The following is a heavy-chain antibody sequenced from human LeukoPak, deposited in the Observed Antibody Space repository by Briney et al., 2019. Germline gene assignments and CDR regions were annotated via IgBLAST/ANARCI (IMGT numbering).Heavy chain of an antibody. V-gene: IGHV4-59*01. Sequence: SETLSLTCTVSGGSISSYYWSWIRQPPGKGLEWIGYIYYSGSTNYNPSLKSRVTISVDTSKNQFSLRLSSVTAADTAMYYCAGVTYGDFRLDPWGQGTPVTVSS. CDR3: AGVTYGDFRLDP. CDR2: IYYSGST. D-gene: IGHD4-17*01. CDR1: GGSISSYY. J-gene: IGHJ5*02.